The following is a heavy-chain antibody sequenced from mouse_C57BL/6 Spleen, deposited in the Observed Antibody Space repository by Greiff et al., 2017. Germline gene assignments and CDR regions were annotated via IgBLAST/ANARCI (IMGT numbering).Heavy chain of an antibody. D-gene: IGHD1-1*01. Sequence: QVQLQQSGAELVKPGASVKMSCKASGYTFTSYWITWVKQRPGQGLEWIGDIYPGSGSTNYNEKFKSKATLTVDTSSSTAYMQLSSLTSEDSAVYYGARGGIITTVAFDYWGQGTTLTVSS. CDR3: ARGGIITTVAFDY. V-gene: IGHV1-55*01. CDR1: GYTFTSYW. CDR2: IYPGSGST. J-gene: IGHJ2*01.